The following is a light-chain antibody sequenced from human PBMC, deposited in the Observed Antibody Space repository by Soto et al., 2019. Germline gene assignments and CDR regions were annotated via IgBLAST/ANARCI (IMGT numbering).Light chain of an antibody. CDR3: QQYYRPWT. Sequence: DIVLTQSPDSLAVSLGERATINCQSSQSVLYSSNNKNYLAWYQQKPGQPPKLLIYWASTRESGVPDRFSGSGSGTDFTLTISSLQAEDGAVYYCQQYYRPWTFGQGTKVEIK. V-gene: IGKV4-1*01. CDR2: WAS. J-gene: IGKJ1*01. CDR1: QSVLYSSNNKNY.